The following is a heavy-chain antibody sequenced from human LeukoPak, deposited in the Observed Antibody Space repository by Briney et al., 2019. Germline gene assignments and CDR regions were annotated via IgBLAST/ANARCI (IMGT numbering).Heavy chain of an antibody. CDR2: ISNDGNNK. V-gene: IGHV3-30*04. CDR3: AKASGLSYYYGMDV. D-gene: IGHD2/OR15-2a*01. Sequence: GGSLRLSCAASGSTFSSHAVHWVRQAPGKGLEWVAVISNDGNNKYYGDSVKGRFTISRDNSKNTLYLQMNSLRAEDTAVYYCAKASGLSYYYGMDVWGQGTTVTVSS. J-gene: IGHJ6*02. CDR1: GSTFSSHA.